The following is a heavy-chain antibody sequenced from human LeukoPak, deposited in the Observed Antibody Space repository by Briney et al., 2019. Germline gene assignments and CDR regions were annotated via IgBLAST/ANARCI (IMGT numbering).Heavy chain of an antibody. D-gene: IGHD2-2*01. CDR1: GFTFSRHW. V-gene: IGHV3-74*01. J-gene: IGHJ5*02. CDR3: VRGALRDCSYTSCTRGNWFDP. Sequence: GVSLTLLCTASGFTFSRHWMHGLRQARERGGVGVAHISSCGWGTYYAASVKGRFTISRDNAKNTLYLQMHSLTAEDTAVYYCVRGALRDCSYTSCTRGNWFDPWGQGTLVTVSS. CDR2: ISSCGWGT.